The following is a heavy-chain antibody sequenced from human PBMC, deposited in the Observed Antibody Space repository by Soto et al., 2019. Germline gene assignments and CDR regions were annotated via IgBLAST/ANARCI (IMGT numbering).Heavy chain of an antibody. J-gene: IGHJ4*02. CDR3: AKGPYGSGRPKSYYFDY. Sequence: GSLRLSCAASGFTFSSYGMHWVRQAPGKGLEWVAVISYDGSNKYYADSVKGRFTISRDNSKNTLYLQMNSLRAEDTAVYYCAKGPYGSGRPKSYYFDYWGQGTLVTVSS. D-gene: IGHD3-10*01. CDR2: ISYDGSNK. V-gene: IGHV3-30*18. CDR1: GFTFSSYG.